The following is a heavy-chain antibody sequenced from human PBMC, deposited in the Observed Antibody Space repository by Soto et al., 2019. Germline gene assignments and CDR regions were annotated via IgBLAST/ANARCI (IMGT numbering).Heavy chain of an antibody. J-gene: IGHJ5*02. V-gene: IGHV4-39*01. CDR1: GGSISSSSYY. CDR3: ARGYSGSKNNWFDP. CDR2: IYYSGST. D-gene: IGHD5-12*01. Sequence: QLQLQESGPGLVKPSETLSLTCTVSGGSISSSSYYWGWIRQPPGKGLEWIGSIYYSGSTYYNPSLKSRVTISVDTSKNQFSLKLSSVTAADTAVYYCARGYSGSKNNWFDPWGQGTLVTVSS.